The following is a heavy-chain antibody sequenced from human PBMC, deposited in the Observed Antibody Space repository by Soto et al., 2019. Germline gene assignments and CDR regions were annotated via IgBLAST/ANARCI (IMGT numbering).Heavy chain of an antibody. V-gene: IGHV4-34*09. D-gene: IGHD5-18*01. CDR1: GGRFSNYF. J-gene: IGHJ4*02. CDR3: ERRYGSCFDY. Sequence: SETLSLTCAVSGGRFSNYFWAWIRQAPGKGLEWIGEINHSGDTHFDPSLESRVTISVDTSKNQFSLKLSSVTAADTAVYYCERRYGSCFDYWGQGTLVTVSS. CDR2: INHSGDT.